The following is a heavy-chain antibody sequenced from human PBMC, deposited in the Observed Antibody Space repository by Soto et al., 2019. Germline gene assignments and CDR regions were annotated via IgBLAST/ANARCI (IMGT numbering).Heavy chain of an antibody. Sequence: EVQLLESGGGLVQPGGSLRLSCAVSGFSFSTYGVTWVRQAPGKGLEWVSGVSGGSGVTHYADSVKGRFTITGDNSKNTVYLHMNSLRVEDTAVYYSAKWNGDGDYWGQGTLVTVSS. CDR1: GFSFSTYG. V-gene: IGHV3-23*01. D-gene: IGHD1-1*01. J-gene: IGHJ4*02. CDR3: AKWNGDGDY. CDR2: VSGGSGVT.